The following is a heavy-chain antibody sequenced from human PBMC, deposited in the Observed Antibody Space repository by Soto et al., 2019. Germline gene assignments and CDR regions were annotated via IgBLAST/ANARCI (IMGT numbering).Heavy chain of an antibody. D-gene: IGHD1-7*01. J-gene: IGHJ4*02. CDR2: IYSGGST. CDR1: EVSGTAID. V-gene: IGHV3-53*05. Sequence: PGGSLRLRRGFAEVSGTAIDSSFVSKAPGKGLEWVSVIYSGGSTYYIDSVKGRFSISRDISKNTLYLQMNSLRPDDTAMYYCARDGVSSTEYTWNYGTYFDYWGQGALVTVSS. CDR3: ARDGVSSTEYTWNYGTYFDY.